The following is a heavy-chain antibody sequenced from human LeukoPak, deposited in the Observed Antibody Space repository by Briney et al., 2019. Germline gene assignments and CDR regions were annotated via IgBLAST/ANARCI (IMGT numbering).Heavy chain of an antibody. Sequence: ASVKVSCKASGYTFTSYYMHWLRQSPRPGLEWMGIINPSGGSTSYAQKFQGRVTMTRDTSTSTVYMELSSLRSEDTAVYYCARGGGTSSITMIVVDYRGQGTLVTVSS. J-gene: IGHJ4*02. CDR2: INPSGGST. D-gene: IGHD3-22*01. CDR3: ARGGGTSSITMIVVDY. V-gene: IGHV1-46*01. CDR1: GYTFTSYY.